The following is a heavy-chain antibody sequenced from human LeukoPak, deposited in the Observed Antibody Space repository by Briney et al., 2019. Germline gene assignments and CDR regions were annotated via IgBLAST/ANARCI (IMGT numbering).Heavy chain of an antibody. J-gene: IGHJ6*03. V-gene: IGHV1-8*01. D-gene: IGHD6-13*01. CDR2: MNPNSGNT. CDR3: ARSPVTPAGIAAAIKTVPRDYYYYYYMDV. CDR1: GYTFTSYD. Sequence: GASVKVSCRASGYTFTSYDINWVRQATGQGLEWMGWMNPNSGNTGYAQKFQGRVTMTRNTSISTAYMELSSLRSEDTAVYYCARSPVTPAGIAAAIKTVPRDYYYYYYMDVWGKGTTVTVSS.